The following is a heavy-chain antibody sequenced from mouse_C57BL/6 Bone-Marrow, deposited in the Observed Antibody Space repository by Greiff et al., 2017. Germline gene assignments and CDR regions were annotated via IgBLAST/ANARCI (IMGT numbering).Heavy chain of an antibody. Sequence: EVMLVESGGGLVKPGGSLKLSCAASGFTFRSYAMSWVRQTPEKRLEWVATISDGGSYTYYPDNVKGRFTISRDNAKNNLYLQMSHLKSEDTAMYYCARDSPGGYYGFAYWGQGTLVTVSA. CDR2: ISDGGSYT. D-gene: IGHD1-1*01. CDR3: ARDSPGGYYGFAY. V-gene: IGHV5-4*01. J-gene: IGHJ3*01. CDR1: GFTFRSYA.